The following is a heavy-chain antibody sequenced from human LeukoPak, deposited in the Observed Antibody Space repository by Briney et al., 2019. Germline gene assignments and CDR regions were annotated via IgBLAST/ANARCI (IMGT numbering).Heavy chain of an antibody. Sequence: HTGRSLRLSCAASGFTFRSYGMHWVRQAPGKGLEWVAVISYDGSNKYYADSVKGRFTISRDNSKKTLYLQMNSLRAEDTAVYYCAKARWSAALYYFDYWGQGTLVTVSS. CDR1: GFTFRSYG. CDR3: AKARWSAALYYFDY. V-gene: IGHV3-30*18. J-gene: IGHJ4*02. CDR2: ISYDGSNK. D-gene: IGHD6-13*01.